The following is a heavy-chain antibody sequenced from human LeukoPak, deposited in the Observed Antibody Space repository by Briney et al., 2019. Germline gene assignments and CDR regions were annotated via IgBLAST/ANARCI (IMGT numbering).Heavy chain of an antibody. Sequence: SETLSLACTVSGGSISSYYWSWIRQPAGKGLEWIGRIYTSGSTNYNPSLKSRVTMSVDTSKNQFSLKLSSVTAADTAVYYCARGGDVVVPAAHFDYWGQGTLVTVSS. CDR3: ARGGDVVVPAAHFDY. D-gene: IGHD2-2*01. CDR2: IYTSGST. J-gene: IGHJ4*02. V-gene: IGHV4-4*07. CDR1: GGSISSYY.